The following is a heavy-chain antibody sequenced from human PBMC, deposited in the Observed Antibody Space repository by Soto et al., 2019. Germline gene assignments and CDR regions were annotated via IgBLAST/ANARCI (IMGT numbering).Heavy chain of an antibody. V-gene: IGHV1-69*13. Sequence: GASVKVSCKASGGTFSSYAISWVRQAPGQGLEWMGGIIPIFGTANYAQKFQGRVTITADESTSTAYMELSSLRSEDTAVYYCARDHWQQLGSYYYYGMDVWGQGTTVTVSS. CDR3: ARDHWQQLGSYYYYGMDV. J-gene: IGHJ6*02. CDR1: GGTFSSYA. D-gene: IGHD6-13*01. CDR2: IIPIFGTA.